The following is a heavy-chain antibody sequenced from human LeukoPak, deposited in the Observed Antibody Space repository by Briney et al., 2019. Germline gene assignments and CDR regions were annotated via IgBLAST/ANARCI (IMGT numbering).Heavy chain of an antibody. CDR3: ARVPPSAWPLGFDY. Sequence: PGGSLRLSCAASGFTVSSNYMNWVRQAPGKGLEWVSVIYSGGSTYYADSVKGRFTISRDNSKNTLYLQMNGLGPDDTAVYYCARVPPSAWPLGFDYWGQGTLVTVSS. D-gene: IGHD3-10*01. V-gene: IGHV3-66*02. CDR1: GFTVSSNY. CDR2: IYSGGST. J-gene: IGHJ4*02.